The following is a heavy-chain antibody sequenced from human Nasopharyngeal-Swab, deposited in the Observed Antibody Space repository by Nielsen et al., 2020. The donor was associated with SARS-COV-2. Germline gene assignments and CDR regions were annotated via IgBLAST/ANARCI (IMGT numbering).Heavy chain of an antibody. Sequence: VRHPPGQVLEGLGWINTNTGNTTYAQGLTGRFVFSLDTSVSTAYLQISSLKAEDTAVYYSARKENYDSVTGYGPGNFDYWGQGTLVTVSS. CDR2: INTNTGNT. V-gene: IGHV7-4-1*02. CDR3: ARKENYDSVTGYGPGNFDY. D-gene: IGHD3-9*01. J-gene: IGHJ4*02.